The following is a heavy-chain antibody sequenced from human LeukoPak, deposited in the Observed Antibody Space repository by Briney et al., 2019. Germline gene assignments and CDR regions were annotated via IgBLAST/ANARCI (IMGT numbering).Heavy chain of an antibody. J-gene: IGHJ4*02. CDR2: ISYDGSNK. V-gene: IGHV3-30-3*01. D-gene: IGHD3-22*01. CDR1: GFTFSSYA. CDR3: AASKVVVITTDY. Sequence: GGSLRLSCAASGFTFSSYAMHWVRQAPGKGLEWVAVISYDGSNKYYADSVKGRFTISRDNSKSTLYLQMNSLRAEDTAVYYCAASKVVVITTDYWGQGTLVTVSS.